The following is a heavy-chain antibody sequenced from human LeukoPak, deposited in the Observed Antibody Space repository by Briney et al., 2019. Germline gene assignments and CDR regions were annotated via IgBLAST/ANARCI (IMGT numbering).Heavy chain of an antibody. CDR2: INHSGST. CDR3: ARASSSIYYYYMDV. D-gene: IGHD6-6*01. Sequence: TSETLSLTCAVYGGSFSGYYWSWIRQPPGKGLEWIGEINHSGSTNYNPSLKSRVTISVDTSKNQFSLKLSSVTAADTAVYYCARASSSIYYYYMDVWGKGTTVTVSS. CDR1: GGSFSGYY. V-gene: IGHV4-34*01. J-gene: IGHJ6*03.